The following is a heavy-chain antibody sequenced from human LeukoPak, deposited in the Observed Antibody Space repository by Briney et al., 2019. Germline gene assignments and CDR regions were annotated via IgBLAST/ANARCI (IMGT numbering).Heavy chain of an antibody. Sequence: ASVKVSCKASGYTFIDYYMHWVRQAPGQGLEWIGWISPNSGGTKFVQKFQGRVTMTRDTSITTVYMELSGLSFDDTAVYYCARGGGRYSVDYWGQGTLVIVSS. CDR2: ISPNSGGT. CDR3: ARGGGRYSVDY. J-gene: IGHJ4*02. CDR1: GYTFIDYY. V-gene: IGHV1-2*02. D-gene: IGHD1-26*01.